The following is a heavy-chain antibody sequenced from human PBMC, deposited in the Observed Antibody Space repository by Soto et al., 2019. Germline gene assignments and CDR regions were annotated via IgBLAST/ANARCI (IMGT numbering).Heavy chain of an antibody. CDR1: GGSISSYY. V-gene: IGHV4-59*08. Sequence: TSETLSLTCTVSGGSISSYYWSWIRQPPGKGLEWIGYIYYSGSTNYNPSLKSRVTISVDTSNNQFSLKLSSVTAADTAVYYCTADSRTQCAPFFDYWGQGILVTVSS. J-gene: IGHJ4*02. D-gene: IGHD6-19*01. CDR3: TADSRTQCAPFFDY. CDR2: IYYSGST.